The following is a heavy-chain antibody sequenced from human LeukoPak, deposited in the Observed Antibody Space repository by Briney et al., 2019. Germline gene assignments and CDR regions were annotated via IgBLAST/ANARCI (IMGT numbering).Heavy chain of an antibody. CDR2: ISYDGSNK. D-gene: IGHD3-10*01. J-gene: IGHJ6*04. CDR3: AKGGEFYYYYYGMDV. Sequence: GGSLRLSCAASGFTFSSYGMHGVRQAPGKGLEWVAVISYDGSNKYYADSVKGRFTISRDNSKNTLYLQMNSLRAEDTAVYYCAKGGEFYYYYYGMDVWGKGTTVTVSS. V-gene: IGHV3-30*18. CDR1: GFTFSSYG.